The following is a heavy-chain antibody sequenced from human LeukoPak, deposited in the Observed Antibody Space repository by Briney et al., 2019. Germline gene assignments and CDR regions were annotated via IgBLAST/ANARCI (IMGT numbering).Heavy chain of an antibody. Sequence: PSETLSLTCTVSGGSISSSSYYWGWIRQPPGKGLEWIGSIYYSGSTYYNPSLKSRVTISVDTSKNQFSLKLSSVTAADTAVYYCASLYYDYVWGSCRYTPPSNWFDPWGQGTLVTVSS. V-gene: IGHV4-39*01. CDR2: IYYSGST. J-gene: IGHJ5*02. CDR3: ASLYYDYVWGSCRYTPPSNWFDP. CDR1: GGSISSSSYY. D-gene: IGHD3-16*02.